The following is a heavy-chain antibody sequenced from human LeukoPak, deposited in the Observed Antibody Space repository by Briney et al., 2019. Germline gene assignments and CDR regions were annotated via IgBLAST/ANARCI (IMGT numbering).Heavy chain of an antibody. CDR1: GLTFDDYA. Sequence: PGGSLRLSCAASGLTFDDYAMPWVRQAPGKSLEWVSGISWNSGSIGYADSVKGRFTISRDNAKNSLYLQMNSLRAEDTALYYCAKSYDSSGYDAFDIWGQGTMVTVSS. D-gene: IGHD3-22*01. V-gene: IGHV3-9*01. J-gene: IGHJ3*02. CDR2: ISWNSGSI. CDR3: AKSYDSSGYDAFDI.